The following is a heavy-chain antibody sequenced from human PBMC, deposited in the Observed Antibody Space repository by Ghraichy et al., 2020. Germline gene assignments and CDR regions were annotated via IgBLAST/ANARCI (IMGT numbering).Heavy chain of an antibody. V-gene: IGHV3-23*01. CDR1: GFTLSSYA. CDR3: ARDKNPLDY. Sequence: GESLNISCAASGFTLSSYAMSWVRQAPGKGLEWVSSISGSGDSTYFADSVKGRFTISRDNSKSTLYLQMNSLRAEDAAVYYCARDKNPLDYWGQGTLVTVSS. CDR2: ISGSGDST. D-gene: IGHD1-14*01. J-gene: IGHJ4*02.